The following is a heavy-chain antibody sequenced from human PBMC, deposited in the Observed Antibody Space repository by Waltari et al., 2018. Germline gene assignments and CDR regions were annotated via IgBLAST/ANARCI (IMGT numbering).Heavy chain of an antibody. CDR1: GGTFSSYA. D-gene: IGHD3-10*01. CDR2: SMSRFGTA. CDR3: ARARPVYYYGSGTPRYMDV. V-gene: IGHV1-69*14. Sequence: QVQLVQSGAEVKKPGSSVKVSCKASGGTFSSYAISWVRQAPGQGLEWMGGSMSRFGTANHAKKLHGRVKMIADKSTRTADMELSSLRSEDTAVYYCARARPVYYYGSGTPRYMDVWGKGTTVTVSS. J-gene: IGHJ6*03.